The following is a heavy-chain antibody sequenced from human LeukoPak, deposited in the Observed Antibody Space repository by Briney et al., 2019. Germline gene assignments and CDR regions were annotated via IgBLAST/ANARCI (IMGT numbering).Heavy chain of an antibody. V-gene: IGHV3-23*01. CDR3: AKYSYGYSVFDY. CDR1: GFTFSSYS. D-gene: IGHD5-18*01. Sequence: PGGSLRLSCAASGFTFSSYSMNWVRQAPGKGLEWVSAISGSGDSTYYADSVKGRFTISRDNSKNTLYLQLNSLRAEDTAVYYCAKYSYGYSVFDYWGQGTLVTVSS. CDR2: ISGSGDST. J-gene: IGHJ4*02.